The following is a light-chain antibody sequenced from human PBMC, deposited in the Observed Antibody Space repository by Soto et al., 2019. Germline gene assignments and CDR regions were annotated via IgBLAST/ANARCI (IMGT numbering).Light chain of an antibody. J-gene: IGKJ2*01. CDR2: DAS. CDR3: QHYNNWPYT. CDR1: QSVGSK. V-gene: IGKV3-15*01. Sequence: EIVMTQSPATLSVSPGERATLSCRASQSVGSKLAWYQQKTGQAPRLLIYDASTSATGFPPTFSGSGSGTEFTLTISSLQSEDFASYYCQHYNNWPYTFGQGTKLEVK.